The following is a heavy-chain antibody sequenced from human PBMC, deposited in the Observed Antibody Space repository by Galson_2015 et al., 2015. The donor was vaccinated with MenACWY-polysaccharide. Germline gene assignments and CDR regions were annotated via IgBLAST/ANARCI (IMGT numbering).Heavy chain of an antibody. CDR2: INTYNGDK. D-gene: IGHD2-15*01. V-gene: IGHV1-18*01. Sequence: SVKVSCKASGYTFISFGITWVRQAPGKGLEGMGGINTYNGDKNSAEKIQGRVTMPKDISTNTAYRELRNLRSDDTAVYYCARGPPGYAGSWHPLQYWGQGTLVTVSA. CDR3: ARGPPGYAGSWHPLQY. CDR1: GYTFISFG. J-gene: IGHJ4*02.